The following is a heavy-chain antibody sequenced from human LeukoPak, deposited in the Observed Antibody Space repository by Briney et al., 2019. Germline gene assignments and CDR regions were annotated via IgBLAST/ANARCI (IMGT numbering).Heavy chain of an antibody. CDR2: IKQDGSEK. CDR3: ARESWVQQPTAPLGAFDI. Sequence: GGSLRLSCAASGFTFSSYRMSWARQAPGKGLEGGANIKQDGSEKDYVDSGKGRFTTSRDNAKTSLYLQMNSLRAEDTAVYYCARESWVQQPTAPLGAFDIWGQGTMVTVSS. V-gene: IGHV3-7*01. D-gene: IGHD6-13*01. CDR1: GFTFSSYR. J-gene: IGHJ3*02.